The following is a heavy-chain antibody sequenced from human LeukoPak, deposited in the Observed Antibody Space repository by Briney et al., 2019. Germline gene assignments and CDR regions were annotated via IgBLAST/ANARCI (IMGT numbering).Heavy chain of an antibody. CDR1: GFTFSSYW. Sequence: PGGSLRLSCAASGFTFSSYWMSCVRQAPGKGLEWVSYISSSGSTIYYADSVKGRFTISRDNAKNSLYLQMNSLRAEDTAFYYCAREISVAYSYYMDVWGKGTTVTISS. CDR2: ISSSGSTI. V-gene: IGHV3-48*04. CDR3: AREISVAYSYYMDV. J-gene: IGHJ6*03.